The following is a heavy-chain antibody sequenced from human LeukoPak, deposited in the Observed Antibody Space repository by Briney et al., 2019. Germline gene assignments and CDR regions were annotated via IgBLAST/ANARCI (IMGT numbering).Heavy chain of an antibody. CDR2: IVVGSGNT. V-gene: IGHV1-58*01. J-gene: IGHJ4*02. Sequence: GASVKVSCKASGFTFTSSAVQWVRQARGQRLEWIGWIVVGSGNTNYAQKFQERVTITRDMSTSTASMELSSLRSEDTAVYYCAAVPPYSSSSGIVDYWGQGTLVTVSS. CDR3: AAVPPYSSSSGIVDY. D-gene: IGHD6-6*01. CDR1: GFTFTSSA.